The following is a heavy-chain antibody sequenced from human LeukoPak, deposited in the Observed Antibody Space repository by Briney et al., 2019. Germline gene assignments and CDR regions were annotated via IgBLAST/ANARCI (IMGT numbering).Heavy chain of an antibody. D-gene: IGHD4/OR15-4a*01. J-gene: IGHJ4*02. CDR1: AGSISRSSYY. CDR3: ATFEGAN. V-gene: IGHV4-39*01. CDR2: IYYSGSP. Sequence: SQTLSLTCTLSAGSISRSSYYWAWIRQPPGKGVELIGNIYYSGSPYYSPSLKSRVTISVDPSKNQFSLKMSSVTAADTAVYHCATFEGANWGQGTLVTVS.